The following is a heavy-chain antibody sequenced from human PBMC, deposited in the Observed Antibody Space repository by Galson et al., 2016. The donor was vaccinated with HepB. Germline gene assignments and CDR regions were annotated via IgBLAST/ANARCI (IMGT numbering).Heavy chain of an antibody. Sequence: SLRLSCAASGFTFSSYGMHWVRQAPGKGLEWVAFISYDGSNKKYEDSVKGRFTISSDNSKKTLYLQMNSLRAEDTAVYYCAKDGRIYCSSASCHDHFHYWGQGTLVTVSS. D-gene: IGHD2-2*01. CDR2: ISYDGSNK. V-gene: IGHV3-30*18. CDR3: AKDGRIYCSSASCHDHFHY. J-gene: IGHJ4*02. CDR1: GFTFSSYG.